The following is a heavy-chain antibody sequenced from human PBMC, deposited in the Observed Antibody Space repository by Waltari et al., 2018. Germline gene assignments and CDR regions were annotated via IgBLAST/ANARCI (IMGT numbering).Heavy chain of an antibody. V-gene: IGHV4-4*07. Sequence: QVQLQESGPGLVKPSETLSLTCTVPGGSISSYYWSWIRQPAGTGLDWSGRISTSGCPNHNPSLKGLVTMSVDTSKNQFPLKLSSGTAADTAGYYCARGLVVPAAITYYYYMDVWGKGTTVTISS. CDR1: GGSISSYY. CDR3: ARGLVVPAAITYYYYMDV. J-gene: IGHJ6*03. CDR2: ISTSGCP. D-gene: IGHD2-2*01.